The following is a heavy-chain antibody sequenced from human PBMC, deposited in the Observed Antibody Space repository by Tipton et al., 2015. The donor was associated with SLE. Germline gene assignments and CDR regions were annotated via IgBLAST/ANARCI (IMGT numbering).Heavy chain of an antibody. CDR2: IYYSGTSGTT. CDR3: ARTQYCSGGSCPGYNYYYTMDV. D-gene: IGHD2-15*01. CDR1: GGSISAYY. Sequence: TLSLTCTVSGGSISAYYWSWIRQPPGKGLEWIGYIYYSGTSGTTNYNPSLKSRVTISVDTSKKQFSLTLSSVTAADTAGYYCARTQYCSGGSCPGYNYYYTMDVWGQGTTVTVSS. V-gene: IGHV4-59*08. J-gene: IGHJ6*02.